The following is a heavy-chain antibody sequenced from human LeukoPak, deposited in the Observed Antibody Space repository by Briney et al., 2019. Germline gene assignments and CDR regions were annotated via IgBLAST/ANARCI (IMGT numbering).Heavy chain of an antibody. CDR2: IIPIFGTA. CDR1: GGTFSSYA. J-gene: IGHJ6*03. D-gene: IGHD2-2*01. V-gene: IGHV1-69*05. CDR3: ARSNLALPGSCSSTSCRRAIYYYYYMDV. Sequence: SVKVSCKASGGTFSSYAISWVRQAPGQGLEWMGGIIPIFGTANYAQKFQGRVTITTDESTSTAYMELSSLRSEDTAVYYCARSNLALPGSCSSTSCRRAIYYYYYMDVWGKGTTVTVSS.